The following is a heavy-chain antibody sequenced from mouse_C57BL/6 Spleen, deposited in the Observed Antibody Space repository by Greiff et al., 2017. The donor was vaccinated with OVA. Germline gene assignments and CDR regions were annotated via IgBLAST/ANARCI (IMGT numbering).Heavy chain of an antibody. V-gene: IGHV1-81*01. CDR2: IYPRSGNT. J-gene: IGHJ3*01. Sequence: QVQLQQSGAELARPGASVKLSCKASGYTFTSYGISWVKQRTGQGLEWIGEIYPRSGNTYYNEKFKGKATLTADKSSSTAYMELRSLTSEDSAVYFCVTAQATAYWGQGTLVTVSA. D-gene: IGHD3-2*02. CDR3: VTAQATAY. CDR1: GYTFTSYG.